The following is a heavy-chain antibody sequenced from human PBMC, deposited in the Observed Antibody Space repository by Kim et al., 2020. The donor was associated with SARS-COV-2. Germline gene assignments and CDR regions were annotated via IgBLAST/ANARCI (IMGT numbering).Heavy chain of an antibody. J-gene: IGHJ4*02. CDR3: ARALFGSSGYYYLNRYYFGY. D-gene: IGHD3-22*01. Sequence: SETLSLTCTVSGYSISSGYYWGWIRQPPGKGLEWIGSIYHSGSTYYNPSLKSRVTISVDTSKNQFSLKLSSVTAADTAVYYCARALFGSSGYYYLNRYYFGYWGQGTLVTVSS. CDR2: IYHSGST. CDR1: GYSISSGYY. V-gene: IGHV4-38-2*02.